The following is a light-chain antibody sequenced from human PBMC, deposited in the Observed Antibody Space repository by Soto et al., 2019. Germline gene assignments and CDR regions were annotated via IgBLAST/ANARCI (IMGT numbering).Light chain of an antibody. V-gene: IGKV1-8*01. J-gene: IGKJ1*01. Sequence: AIRMTQSPSSFSASTGDRVTITCRASQGISSYLAWYQQKPGKAPKLLIYAASTLQSGVPSRFSGSGSGTDFTLTISCLQSEHFATYYCQQHYSYPRTFGQGTKVDIK. CDR3: QQHYSYPRT. CDR1: QGISSY. CDR2: AAS.